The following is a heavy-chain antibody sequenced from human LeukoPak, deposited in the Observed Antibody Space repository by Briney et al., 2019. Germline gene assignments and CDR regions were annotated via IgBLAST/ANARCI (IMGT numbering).Heavy chain of an antibody. CDR3: TTGAAYCGNDCYSSPDY. D-gene: IGHD2-21*02. J-gene: IGHJ4*02. Sequence: GGSLRLSCAGSGFNFKNAWRSWVRQAPGKGLEWVGRIKSKTDGGTTDHAAPVKGRFTISRDDSKHTLYLQMNSLKTEDTAVYYCTTGAAYCGNDCYSSPDYWGQGTLVTVSS. V-gene: IGHV3-15*01. CDR1: GFNFKNAW. CDR2: IKSKTDGGTT.